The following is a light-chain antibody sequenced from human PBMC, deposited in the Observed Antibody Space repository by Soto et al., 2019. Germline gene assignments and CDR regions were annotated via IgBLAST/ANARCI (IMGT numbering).Light chain of an antibody. CDR1: QSVRTY. Sequence: DIHMTPSPSSLSASIGDRVTITCPASQSVRTYLNWYKQNPGKAPKXMSYGVSTLHNGVPSRFSASGSGTDFTLTISSLQPEDLEIYFCQQSYSTPWTFGPGTKVDI. J-gene: IGKJ1*01. V-gene: IGKV1-39*01. CDR2: GVS. CDR3: QQSYSTPWT.